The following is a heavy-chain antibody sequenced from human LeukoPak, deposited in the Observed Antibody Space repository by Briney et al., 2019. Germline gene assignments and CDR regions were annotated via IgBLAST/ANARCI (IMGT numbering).Heavy chain of an antibody. D-gene: IGHD3-3*01. CDR2: IYYSGST. J-gene: IGHJ6*02. CDR3: ARIPWRDAYYDFWSGYTYYGMDV. Sequence: SETLSLTCSVSGGSISSYYWSWIRQPPGKGLEWIGYIYYSGSTNYNPSLKSRVTISVDTSKNQLSLKLGSVTAADTAVYYCARIPWRDAYYDFWSGYTYYGMDVWGQGTTVTVSS. V-gene: IGHV4-59*01. CDR1: GGSISSYY.